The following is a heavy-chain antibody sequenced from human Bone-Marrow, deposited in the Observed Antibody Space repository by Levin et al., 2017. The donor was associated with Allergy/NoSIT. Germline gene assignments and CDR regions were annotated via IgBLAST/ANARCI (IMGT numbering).Heavy chain of an antibody. CDR2: KDIIGTT. CDR1: GFSVSSNS. J-gene: IGHJ2*01. V-gene: IGHV3-53*01. CDR3: AKSRASRNWYFDL. Sequence: GGSLRLSCAASGFSVSSNSMTWVRHTPGKGLEWVSTKDIIGTTYYADSVRGRFTIARDSSTHMVFLQMNNLRPEDTAVYYCAKSRASRNWYFDLWGRGTLVTVSS.